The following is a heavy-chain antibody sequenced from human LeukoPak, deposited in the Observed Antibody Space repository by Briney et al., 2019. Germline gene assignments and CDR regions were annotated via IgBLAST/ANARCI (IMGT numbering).Heavy chain of an antibody. J-gene: IGHJ3*02. D-gene: IGHD5-24*01. CDR2: ISSSGNNA. Sequence: PGGSLRLSCAVSGFTFRDAAMTWVRQAPGKGLEWVSLISSSGNNAYYADSVKGRFTISKDNCNNTLSLQMNSLTVEDTAIYYCEKDIQLSIWGRGTMVTVSS. CDR1: GFTFRDAA. V-gene: IGHV3-23*01. CDR3: EKDIQLSI.